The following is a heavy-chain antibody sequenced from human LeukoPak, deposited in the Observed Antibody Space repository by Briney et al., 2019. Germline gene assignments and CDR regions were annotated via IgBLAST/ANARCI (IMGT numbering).Heavy chain of an antibody. Sequence: GGSLRLSCAASGFTFSSYSMNWVRQAPGKGLEWVSSISSSSSYIYYADSVKGRFTISRDNAKNSLYLQMNSLRAEDTAVYYCARAGLGLRFLEWLLSDAFDIWGQGTMVTVSS. CDR3: ARAGLGLRFLEWLLSDAFDI. CDR1: GFTFSSYS. CDR2: ISSSSSYI. V-gene: IGHV3-21*01. D-gene: IGHD3-3*01. J-gene: IGHJ3*02.